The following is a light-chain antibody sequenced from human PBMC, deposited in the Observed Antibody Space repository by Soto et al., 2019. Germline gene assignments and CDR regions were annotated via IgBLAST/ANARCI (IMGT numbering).Light chain of an antibody. Sequence: QSVLTQPPSVSGAPGQRVTISCPGSRSNIGAGYDVHWYQHLPGRAPKLLVSGNGDRPSGVPDRFSASMSGPSASLAITGLQADDEAEYYCQSYDSPLSGVIFRGGTKLTVL. CDR1: RSNIGAGYD. CDR2: GNG. V-gene: IGLV1-40*01. J-gene: IGLJ2*01. CDR3: QSYDSPLSGVI.